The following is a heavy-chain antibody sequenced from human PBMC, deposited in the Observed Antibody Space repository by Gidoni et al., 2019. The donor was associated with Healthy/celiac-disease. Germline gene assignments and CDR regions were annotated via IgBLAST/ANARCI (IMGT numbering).Heavy chain of an antibody. CDR3: AKDLHDYGDYYFDY. CDR2: ISYDGSNK. V-gene: IGHV3-30*18. J-gene: IGHJ4*02. Sequence: QVQLVASGGVVVQPGRSRRLSCSASGFPFSSYGSHWVRQAPGKGLGWVAVISYDGSNKYYADSVKGRFTISRYNSKNTLYLQMNSLRAEDTAVYYCAKDLHDYGDYYFDYWGQGPLVTVSS. CDR1: GFPFSSYG. D-gene: IGHD4-17*01.